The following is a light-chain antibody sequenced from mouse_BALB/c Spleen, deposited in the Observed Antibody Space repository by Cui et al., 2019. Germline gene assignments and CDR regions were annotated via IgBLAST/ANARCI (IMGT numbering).Light chain of an antibody. CDR3: QQWNYPLRT. V-gene: IGKV4-86*01. Sequence: EIVLTQSPAITAASLGQKVTITCSASSRVSYMHWYQRKSGTTPKTWSYEKSKLASGVPARFRGSGSGGYYSLTISSMEAEDAGIYYCQQWNYPLRTFGGGTKLEIK. CDR2: EKS. CDR1: SRVSY. J-gene: IGKJ1*01.